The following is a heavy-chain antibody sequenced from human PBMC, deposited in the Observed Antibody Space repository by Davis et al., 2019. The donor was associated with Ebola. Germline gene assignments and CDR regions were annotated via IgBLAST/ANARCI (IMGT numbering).Heavy chain of an antibody. J-gene: IGHJ4*02. V-gene: IGHV4-38-2*02. Sequence: GSLRLSCTVSGYSISSGFSWGWIRQPPGKGLEWIGSMYHNGRANYNPSLKSRVTISLDTSRNQFSLKLTSVTAADTAVYYCARDFVHWGQGTLVPVSS. CDR3: ARDFVH. D-gene: IGHD3-16*02. CDR2: MYHNGRA. CDR1: GYSISSGFS.